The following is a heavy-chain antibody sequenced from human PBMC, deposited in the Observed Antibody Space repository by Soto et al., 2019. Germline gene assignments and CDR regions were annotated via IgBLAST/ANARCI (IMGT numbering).Heavy chain of an antibody. CDR1: GFTFSSYS. CDR2: ISSSSSYI. D-gene: IGHD3-16*02. Sequence: GGSLRLSCAASGFTFSSYSMNWVRQAPGKGLEWVSSISSSSSYIYYADSVKGRFTISRDNAKNSLYLQMNSLRAEDTAVYYCARDLSLRGPNPRYYYYGMDVWGQGTTVTVSS. V-gene: IGHV3-21*01. J-gene: IGHJ6*02. CDR3: ARDLSLRGPNPRYYYYGMDV.